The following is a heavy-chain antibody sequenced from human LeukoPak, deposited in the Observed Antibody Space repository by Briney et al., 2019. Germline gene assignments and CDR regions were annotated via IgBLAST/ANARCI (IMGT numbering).Heavy chain of an antibody. CDR1: GDISKNYA. CDR2: IIPLLGTT. J-gene: IGHJ5*02. CDR3: ATRRITIIP. D-gene: IGHD3-22*01. Sequence: SVKVSCQGSGDISKNYAFSWVRQAPGQGLEWMGEIIPLLGTTKYAQKFQDRVTFTTDESTNTAYMAMNSLTPEDTAVYYCATRRITIIPRGQGTLVTVSS. V-gene: IGHV1-69*05.